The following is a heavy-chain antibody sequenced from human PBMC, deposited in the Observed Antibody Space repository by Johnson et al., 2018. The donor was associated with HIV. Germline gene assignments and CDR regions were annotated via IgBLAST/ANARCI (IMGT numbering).Heavy chain of an antibody. D-gene: IGHD6-6*01. CDR3: ARSRARPRRFDAVDL. V-gene: IGHV3-20*04. CDR1: GFTFDDYA. CDR2: INWNGDST. Sequence: VQLVESGGGVVRPGGSLRLSCAAPGFTFDDYAMRWVRQVSGKGLGCVSGINWNGDSTAYAASVKGRFTISRDSAKNYLFLQANILKAGDTAVYYCARSRARPRRFDAVDLWGQGTMVTVSS. J-gene: IGHJ3*01.